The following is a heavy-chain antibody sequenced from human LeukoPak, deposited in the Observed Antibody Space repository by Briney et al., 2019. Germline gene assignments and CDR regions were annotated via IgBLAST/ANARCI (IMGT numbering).Heavy chain of an antibody. CDR2: IIPIFGTA. CDR1: GGTFSSYA. D-gene: IGHD4-17*01. V-gene: IGHV1-69*13. CDR3: ARDTVTTGWFDP. Sequence: ASVKVSCKASGGTFSSYAISWVRQAPGQGLEWMGGIIPIFGTANYAQKFQGRVTITADESTSTAYMELSSLRSEDTAVYYCARDTVTTGWFDPWGQGTLVTVSS. J-gene: IGHJ5*02.